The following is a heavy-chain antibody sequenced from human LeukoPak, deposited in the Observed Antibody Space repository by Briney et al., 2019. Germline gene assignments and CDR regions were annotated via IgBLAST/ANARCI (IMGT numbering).Heavy chain of an antibody. Sequence: SETLSLTCTVSGGSISSYYWSWIRQPAGKGLEWIGRIYTNGSTNYNPSLKSRVTMSVDTSKNQFSLKLSSVTAADTAVYYCARFSSGWYLTYYFDYWGQGTLVTVSS. D-gene: IGHD6-19*01. CDR1: GGSISSYY. J-gene: IGHJ4*02. V-gene: IGHV4-4*07. CDR3: ARFSSGWYLTYYFDY. CDR2: IYTNGST.